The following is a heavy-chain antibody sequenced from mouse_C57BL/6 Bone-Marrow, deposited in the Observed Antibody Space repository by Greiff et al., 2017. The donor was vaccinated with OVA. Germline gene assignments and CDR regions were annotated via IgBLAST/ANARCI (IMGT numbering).Heavy chain of an antibody. CDR3: ARGTVVAPRWYFDV. V-gene: IGHV1-55*01. Sequence: QVQLQQSGAELVKPGASVTMSCKASGYTFTSYWITWVQQRPGQGLEWIGDIYPGSGSNNYNEKFKRKATLTVDTYTSTSYMLLSSLTSEDSAVYDGARGTVVAPRWYFDVRGTGTTVTVAS. CDR1: GYTFTSYW. J-gene: IGHJ1*03. D-gene: IGHD1-1*01. CDR2: IYPGSGSN.